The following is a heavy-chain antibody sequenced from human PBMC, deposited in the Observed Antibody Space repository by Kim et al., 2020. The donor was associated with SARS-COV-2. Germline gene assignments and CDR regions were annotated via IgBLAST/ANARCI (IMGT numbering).Heavy chain of an antibody. CDR3: ARGYCSGGSCYPNWFDP. J-gene: IGHJ5*02. V-gene: IGHV4-59*01. CDR2: IYYSGST. D-gene: IGHD2-15*01. Sequence: SETLSLTCTVSGGSISSYYWSWIRQPPGKGLEWIGYIYYSGSTNYNPSLKSRVTISVDTSKNQFSLKLSSVTAADTAVHYCARGYCSGGSCYPNWFDPWG. CDR1: GGSISSYY.